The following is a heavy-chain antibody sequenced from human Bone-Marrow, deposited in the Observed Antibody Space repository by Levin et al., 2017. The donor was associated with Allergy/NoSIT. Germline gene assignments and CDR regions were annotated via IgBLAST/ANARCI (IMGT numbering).Heavy chain of an antibody. V-gene: IGHV3-23*01. CDR2: INGAGSNI. D-gene: IGHD3-22*01. J-gene: IGHJ4*02. Sequence: PGGSLRLSCAASGFTFATSYMGWVRQAPGKGLEWVSAINGAGSNIHHTDSVKGRFTTSRDNSENTLYLQMNSLRAEDSAVYFWAKGRYDSGGYHYSFEYWGQGTPVTVSS. CDR1: GFTFATSY. CDR3: AKGRYDSGGYHYSFEY.